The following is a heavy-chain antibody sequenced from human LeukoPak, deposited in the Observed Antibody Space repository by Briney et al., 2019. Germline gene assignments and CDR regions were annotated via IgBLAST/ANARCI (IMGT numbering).Heavy chain of an antibody. D-gene: IGHD4-11*01. CDR2: TSVNDGA. CDR3: ARLWRDGSNWHPDDN. CDR1: GASVNAYL. J-gene: IGHJ4*02. V-gene: IGHV4-4*07. Sequence: SETLSLTCAVSGASVNAYLWSWIRQPVGQGLEWIGRTSVNDGATYNPSLMSRVTMSVDTSKNQFSLRLASMTAADTAIYYCARLWRDGSNWHPDDNWGQGILVTVSS.